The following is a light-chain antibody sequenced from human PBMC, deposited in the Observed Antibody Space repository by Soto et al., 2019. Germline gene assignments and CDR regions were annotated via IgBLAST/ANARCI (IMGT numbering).Light chain of an antibody. J-gene: IGLJ2*01. CDR2: YTT. Sequence: QAVVTQEPSLTVSPGGTVTLTCGSSTGAVTSGHYPYWFQQKPGQAPRTLIFYTTNKHSWTPARFSGSLLGGKAALTLSGAQPDDEADYYCLLSYSSAVVFGGGTKLTVL. CDR3: LLSYSSAVV. CDR1: TGAVTSGHY. V-gene: IGLV7-46*01.